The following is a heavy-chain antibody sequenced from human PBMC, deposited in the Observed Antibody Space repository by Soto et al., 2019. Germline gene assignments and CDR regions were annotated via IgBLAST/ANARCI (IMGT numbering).Heavy chain of an antibody. J-gene: IGHJ4*02. D-gene: IGHD6-13*01. CDR3: ARSGIAAAGEFDY. Sequence: GGSLRLSCAASGFTFSSYGMHWVRQAPGKGLEWVAVIWYDGSNKYYADSVKGRFTISRDNSKNTLYLQMNSLRAEDTAMYYCARSGIAAAGEFDYWGQGTLVTVSS. V-gene: IGHV3-33*01. CDR2: IWYDGSNK. CDR1: GFTFSSYG.